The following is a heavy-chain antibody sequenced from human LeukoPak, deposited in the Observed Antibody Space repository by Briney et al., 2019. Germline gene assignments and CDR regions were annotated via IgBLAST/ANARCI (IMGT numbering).Heavy chain of an antibody. Sequence: GGSLRLSCAASGFTFDDSAMHWVRQVPGKGLEWVSGISWNSGRSGYADSVKGRFTISRDNAKNSLYLQMNSLRVEDTALYYCAKDRYSSNWYYFDSWGQGTLVTVSS. J-gene: IGHJ4*02. D-gene: IGHD6-13*01. CDR1: GFTFDDSA. CDR2: ISWNSGRS. V-gene: IGHV3-9*01. CDR3: AKDRYSSNWYYFDS.